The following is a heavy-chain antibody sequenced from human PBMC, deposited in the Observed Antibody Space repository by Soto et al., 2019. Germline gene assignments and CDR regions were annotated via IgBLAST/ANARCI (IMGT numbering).Heavy chain of an antibody. CDR1: GGTFISYT. D-gene: IGHD2-2*01. V-gene: IGHV1-69*13. CDR3: ARDLPPYCSSTSCFEANWFDP. J-gene: IGHJ5*02. CDR2: ISPILGAA. Sequence: SVNVSFKTSGGTFISYTISWVRQAPGQGLEWMGGISPILGAASHAPSFQGRVTITADDSTNTALMELTSLRSDDTAVYYYARDLPPYCSSTSCFEANWFDPWGQGTPVTVSS.